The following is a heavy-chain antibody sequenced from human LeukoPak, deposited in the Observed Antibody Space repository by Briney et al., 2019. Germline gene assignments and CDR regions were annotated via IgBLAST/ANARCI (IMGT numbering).Heavy chain of an antibody. D-gene: IGHD2-2*01. CDR1: GYTFTSYD. J-gene: IGHJ6*03. CDR2: MNPNSGNT. V-gene: IGHV1-8*01. CDR3: ARATRDIVVVPAAMGVDTDYYYYMDV. Sequence: GASVTVSCKASGYTFTSYDINWVRQATGQGLEWMGWMNPNSGNTGYAQKFQGRVTMTRNTSISTAYMELSSLRSEDTAVYYCARATRDIVVVPAAMGVDTDYYYYMDVWGKGTTVTVSS.